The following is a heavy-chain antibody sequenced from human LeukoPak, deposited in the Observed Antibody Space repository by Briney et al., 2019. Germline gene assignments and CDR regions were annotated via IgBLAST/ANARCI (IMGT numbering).Heavy chain of an antibody. CDR3: AKMVGGYCSGGSCYYYGMDV. V-gene: IGHV3-23*01. CDR1: GFTFSSYA. CDR2: ISGSGGST. J-gene: IGHJ6*02. Sequence: GASLRLSCAASGFTFSSYAMGWVRQAPGKGLEWVSAISGSGGSTYYADSVKGRFTISRDNSKNTLYLQMNSLRAEDTAVYYCAKMVGGYCSGGSCYYYGMDVWGQGTTVTVSS. D-gene: IGHD2-15*01.